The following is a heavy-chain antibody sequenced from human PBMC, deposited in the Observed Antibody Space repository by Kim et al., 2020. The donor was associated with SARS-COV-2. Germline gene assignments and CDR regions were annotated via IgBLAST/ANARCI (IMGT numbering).Heavy chain of an antibody. CDR1: GGTFSSYA. CDR3: ARLLTGTIVREWGMDV. Sequence: SVKVSCKASGGTFSSYAISWVRQAPGQGLEWMGGIIPIFGTANYAQKFQGRVTITADESTSTAYMELSSLRSEDTAVYYCARLLTGTIVREWGMDVWGQGTTVTVSS. D-gene: IGHD1-7*01. CDR2: IIPIFGTA. V-gene: IGHV1-69*13. J-gene: IGHJ6*02.